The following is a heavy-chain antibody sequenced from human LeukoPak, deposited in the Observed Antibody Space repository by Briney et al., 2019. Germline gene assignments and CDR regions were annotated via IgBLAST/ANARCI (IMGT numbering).Heavy chain of an antibody. D-gene: IGHD6-13*01. V-gene: IGHV4-39*01. CDR1: GGSISSSSNY. CDR3: ARSVAAAGYFDY. CDR2: IYYSGST. Sequence: SETLSLTCTVSGGSISSSSNYWGWIRQPPGEGLEWIGSIYYSGSTYYNPSLKSRVTISVDTSKNQFSLKLSSVTAADTAVYYCARSVAAAGYFDYWGQGTLATVSS. J-gene: IGHJ4*02.